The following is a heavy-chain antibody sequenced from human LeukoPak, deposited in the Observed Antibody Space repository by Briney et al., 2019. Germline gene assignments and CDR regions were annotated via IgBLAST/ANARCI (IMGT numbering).Heavy chain of an antibody. Sequence: GASVKVSCKASGYTFKSYAITWVRQAPGQGLEWMGWIDPYSGNTNYAQKFQGRVNMTTETFTSTADMEVTSLRSDDTAVYYCARGVGNEGLTIWGQGTLVTVSS. D-gene: IGHD1-26*01. CDR2: IDPYSGNT. CDR3: ARGVGNEGLTI. V-gene: IGHV1-18*01. J-gene: IGHJ3*02. CDR1: GYTFKSYA.